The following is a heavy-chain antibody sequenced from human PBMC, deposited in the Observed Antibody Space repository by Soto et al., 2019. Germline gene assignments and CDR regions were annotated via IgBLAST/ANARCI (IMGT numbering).Heavy chain of an antibody. CDR2: IKQDGSEK. D-gene: IGHD6-19*01. J-gene: IGHJ4*02. CDR3: AREGWSTGRYYFDN. V-gene: IGHV3-7*04. CDR1: GFTFSSYW. Sequence: GGSLRLSCAASGFTFSSYWMSWVRQAPGKGLEWVANIKQDGSEKYYVDSVKGRFTISRDNAKNSLYLQLNSLRVEDTAVYYCAREGWSTGRYYFDNWGQGTLVTVSS.